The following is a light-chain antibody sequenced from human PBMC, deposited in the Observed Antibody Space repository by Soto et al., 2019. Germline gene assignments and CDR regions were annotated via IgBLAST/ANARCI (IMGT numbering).Light chain of an antibody. CDR3: QQYANSSIT. CDR2: AAS. Sequence: EIVLTQSPGTLSLSPGERATLSCRASQSVSSSYLAWYQQKPGQAPRLLIYAASIRATDIPDRFSGSGSGTDFTLTLSRLEPEDFAVFYCQQYANSSITLGQAKRLETK. J-gene: IGKJ5*01. V-gene: IGKV3-20*01. CDR1: QSVSSSY.